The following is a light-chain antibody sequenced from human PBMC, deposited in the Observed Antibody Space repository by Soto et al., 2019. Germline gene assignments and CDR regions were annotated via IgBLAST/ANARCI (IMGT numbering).Light chain of an antibody. CDR2: GAS. Sequence: EIVMTQSPGTLSLSPGERATLSCRASQSVSSRLAWYQQKPGQAPRLLISGASSRATGIPARFSGSGSGTEFTLTISSLQSEDSGVYYCQQYNKWPAEITFGQGTRLEIK. V-gene: IGKV3-15*01. CDR3: QQYNKWPAEIT. CDR1: QSVSSR. J-gene: IGKJ5*01.